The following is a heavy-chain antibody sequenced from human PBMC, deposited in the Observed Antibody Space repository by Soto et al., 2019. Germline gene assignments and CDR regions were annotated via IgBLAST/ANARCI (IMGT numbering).Heavy chain of an antibody. J-gene: IGHJ4*02. D-gene: IGHD3-9*01. CDR2: IYHSGST. CDR3: VRDFDILTAYQYYFDY. V-gene: IGHV4-4*02. CDR1: GGSISSSNW. Sequence: PSETLSLTCAVSGGSISSSNWWSWVRQPPGKGLEWIGEIYHSGSTNYNPSLKSRVTISVDKSKNQFSLKLSSVTAADTAVYYCVRDFDILTAYQYYFDYWGQGTLVTVSS.